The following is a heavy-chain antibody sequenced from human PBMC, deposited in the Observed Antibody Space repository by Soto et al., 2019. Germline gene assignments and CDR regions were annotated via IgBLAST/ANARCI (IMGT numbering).Heavy chain of an antibody. V-gene: IGHV4-4*07. D-gene: IGHD2-2*01. J-gene: IGHJ6*02. CDR2: IYSDGTT. Sequence: SETLSLTCTVSGGSISGYYWSWVRQPAGKGLEWVGRIYSDGTTNYSPSLKSRVTMSLDTSKDQFSLHLNSVTAADTAVYYCSRVGCSNSKCYTRGMDVWGQGTTVTVSS. CDR3: SRVGCSNSKCYTRGMDV. CDR1: GGSISGYY.